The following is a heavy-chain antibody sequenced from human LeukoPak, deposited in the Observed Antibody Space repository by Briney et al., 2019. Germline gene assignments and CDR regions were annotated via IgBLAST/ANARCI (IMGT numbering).Heavy chain of an antibody. V-gene: IGHV3-23*01. Sequence: RGSLTLSCVGYGFTSIAYALTWARPAPGKGLEWVSGIRGGGVTTYYADSVKGRFTISRDNSKNTLYLQMNSLRADDTAIYYCARNQQLGGHSYYYYGMDVWGQGTTVTVSS. CDR1: GFTSIAYA. CDR2: IRGGGVTT. D-gene: IGHD3-16*01. CDR3: ARNQQLGGHSYYYYGMDV. J-gene: IGHJ6*02.